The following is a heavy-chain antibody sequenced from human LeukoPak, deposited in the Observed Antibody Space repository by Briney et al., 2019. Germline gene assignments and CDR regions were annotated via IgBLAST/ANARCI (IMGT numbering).Heavy chain of an antibody. D-gene: IGHD6-19*01. Sequence: GGSLRLSCAASGFTFSSYSMNWVRQAPGKGLEWVSSISSSSSYIYYADSVKGRFTISRDSAKNSLYLQMNSLRAEDTAVYYCARVRSSGWYPAFDYWGQGTLVTVSS. V-gene: IGHV3-21*01. J-gene: IGHJ4*02. CDR3: ARVRSSGWYPAFDY. CDR2: ISSSSSYI. CDR1: GFTFSSYS.